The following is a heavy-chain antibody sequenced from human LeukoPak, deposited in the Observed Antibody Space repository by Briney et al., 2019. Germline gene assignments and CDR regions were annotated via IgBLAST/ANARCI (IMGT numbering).Heavy chain of an antibody. D-gene: IGHD6-19*01. CDR2: INQSGTT. Sequence: PSETLSLTCVVNGGSFSNYYWTWIRQPPGKGLQWLGEINQSGTTNYNPSLKSRMRISIDTSNNQFSLRLTSATAADTAVYYCARLRDYTSGWLGQFEPWGPGTLVIVSS. J-gene: IGHJ5*02. V-gene: IGHV4-34*01. CDR1: GGSFSNYY. CDR3: ARLRDYTSGWLGQFEP.